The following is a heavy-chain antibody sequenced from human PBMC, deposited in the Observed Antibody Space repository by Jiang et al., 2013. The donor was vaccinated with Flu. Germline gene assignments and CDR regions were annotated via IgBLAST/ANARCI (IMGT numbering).Heavy chain of an antibody. D-gene: IGHD1-26*01. J-gene: IGHJ3*02. CDR1: GGSIGSSY. CDR2: IYYSGST. V-gene: IGHV4-59*01. CDR3: ARSPRRVDRTFDI. Sequence: PGLVKPSETLSLTCTVSGGSIGSSYWSWIRQPPGKGLEWIGYIYYSGSTNDNPSLKSRVTMSLDTSKNQFSLKLSSVTAADTAVYYCARSPRRVDRTFDIWGQGTMVTVSS.